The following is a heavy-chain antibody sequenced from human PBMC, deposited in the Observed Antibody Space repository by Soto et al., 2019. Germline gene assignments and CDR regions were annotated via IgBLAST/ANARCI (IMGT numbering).Heavy chain of an antibody. V-gene: IGHV4-4*02. D-gene: IGHD6-13*01. J-gene: IGHJ5*02. Sequence: QVQLQESGPGLVQPSGTLSLTCAVSGDSINNSHWWSWVRQTPGKGLEWIGETYHSGTTNYNPSLKTRVTISIDKPKNQFSLKMNSVTAADTAVYYCAREVNSSPARGPNWFDPWGQGTLVTVSS. CDR2: TYHSGTT. CDR3: AREVNSSPARGPNWFDP. CDR1: GDSINNSHW.